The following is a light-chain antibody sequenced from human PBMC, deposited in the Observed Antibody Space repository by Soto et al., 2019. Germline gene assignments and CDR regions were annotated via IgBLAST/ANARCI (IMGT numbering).Light chain of an antibody. CDR2: EVT. V-gene: IGLV2-14*01. J-gene: IGLJ2*01. Sequence: QSALTQPASVSGSPGQSITISCTGTSSDVGGSNYVSWYQQHPGKAPKLMIYEVTNRPSGVSNRFSGSNSGNTASLTISGLQAEDEADYYCTSYTTTRTLVFGGGTKLTVL. CDR1: SSDVGGSNY. CDR3: TSYTTTRTLV.